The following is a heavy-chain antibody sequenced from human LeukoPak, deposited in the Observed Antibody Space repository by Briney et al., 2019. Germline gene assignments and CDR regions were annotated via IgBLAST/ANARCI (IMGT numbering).Heavy chain of an antibody. Sequence: PSETLSLTCTVSGGSISSYYWSWIRQPPGKGLEWIGYIYYSGSTNYNPSLKSRVTISVDTSKNQFSLKLSSVTAADTAVYYCATSIRRYYDFWSGYYTGGYYFDYWGLGTLVTVSS. CDR3: ATSIRRYYDFWSGYYTGGYYFDY. J-gene: IGHJ4*02. CDR2: IYYSGST. D-gene: IGHD3-3*01. CDR1: GGSISSYY. V-gene: IGHV4-59*01.